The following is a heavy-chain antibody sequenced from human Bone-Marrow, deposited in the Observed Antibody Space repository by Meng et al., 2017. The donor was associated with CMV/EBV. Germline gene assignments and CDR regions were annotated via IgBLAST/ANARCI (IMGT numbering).Heavy chain of an antibody. V-gene: IGHV1-46*01. D-gene: IGHD2-2*01. J-gene: IGHJ5*02. CDR3: ARDCRDQLPQSDNWFDP. CDR2: INPSGGST. CDR1: GYTFTSYY. Sequence: ASVKVSCKASGYTFTSYYMHWVRQAPGQGLEWMGIINPSGGSTSYAQKFQGRVTMTRDTSTSTVYMELSSLRSEDTAVYYCARDCRDQLPQSDNWFDPWGQGPRVTGSS.